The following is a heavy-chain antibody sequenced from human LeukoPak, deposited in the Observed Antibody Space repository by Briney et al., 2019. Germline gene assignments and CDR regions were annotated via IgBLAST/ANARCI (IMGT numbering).Heavy chain of an antibody. Sequence: GASVKVSCKASGYTFTGYYMHWVRQAPGQGLEWMGYINPNTGGTNYAQKFQGRVTMTRDTSISTAYMELSRLRSDDTAVYFCARDLSNGPPRFDYWGQGALVTVSS. V-gene: IGHV1-2*02. CDR3: ARDLSNGPPRFDY. CDR1: GYTFTGYY. D-gene: IGHD2-8*01. CDR2: INPNTGGT. J-gene: IGHJ4*02.